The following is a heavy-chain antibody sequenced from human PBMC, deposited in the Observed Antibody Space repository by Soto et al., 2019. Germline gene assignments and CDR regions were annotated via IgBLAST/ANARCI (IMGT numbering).Heavy chain of an antibody. V-gene: IGHV5-51*01. CDR2: IYPGDSDT. CDR3: ARLFSGGSSWYGWFDP. Sequence: LGESLKISCKGSGYSFPSYWIGWVRQMPGKSLEWMGIIYPGDSDTRYSPSFQGQVTISADKSVSTAYLQWSSLKASDTAMYYCARLFSGGSSWYGWFDPWGQGTLVTVSS. CDR1: GYSFPSYW. J-gene: IGHJ5*02. D-gene: IGHD6-13*01.